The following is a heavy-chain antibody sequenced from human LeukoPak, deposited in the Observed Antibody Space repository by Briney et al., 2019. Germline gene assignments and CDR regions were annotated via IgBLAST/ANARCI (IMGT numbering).Heavy chain of an antibody. J-gene: IGHJ4*02. CDR2: ISYDGSNK. V-gene: IGHV3-30*18. CDR3: AKVGRYYYDSSGYFDY. Sequence: SGGSLSLSCAPSGFTFSSYGMHWVRRAAGKGLEWVAVISYDGSNKYYAGSVKGRFTISRDNSKNTLYLQMNSLRAEDTAVYYCAKVGRYYYDSSGYFDYWGQGTLVTVSS. CDR1: GFTFSSYG. D-gene: IGHD3-22*01.